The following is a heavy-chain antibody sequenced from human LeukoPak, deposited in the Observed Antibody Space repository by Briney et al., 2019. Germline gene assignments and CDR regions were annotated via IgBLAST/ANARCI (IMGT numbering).Heavy chain of an antibody. V-gene: IGHV1-2*02. Sequence: ASVKVSCKASGYTFTGYYMHWVRQAPGQGLEWMGWINPNSGGTNYAQKFQGRVTMTRDTSISTAYMELSRLRSDDTAVYYCARDQSGYTGAPKNWFDPWGQGTLVTVSS. J-gene: IGHJ5*02. CDR1: GYTFTGYY. CDR3: ARDQSGYTGAPKNWFDP. CDR2: INPNSGGT. D-gene: IGHD3-3*01.